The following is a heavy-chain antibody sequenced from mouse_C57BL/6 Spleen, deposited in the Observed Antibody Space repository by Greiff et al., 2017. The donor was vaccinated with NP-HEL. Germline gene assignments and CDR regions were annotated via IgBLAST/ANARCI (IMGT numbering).Heavy chain of an antibody. V-gene: IGHV2-6*01. J-gene: IGHJ4*01. Sequence: QVQLKESGPGLVAPSQSLSIPCTVSGFSLTSYGVDWVRQSPGKGLEWLGVIWGVGSTNYNSALKSRLSISKDNSKSQVCLIMNSLQTDDSAMYYCVYSNYVAMDYWGQGTSVTVSS. CDR2: IWGVGST. D-gene: IGHD2-5*01. CDR1: GFSLTSYG. CDR3: VYSNYVAMDY.